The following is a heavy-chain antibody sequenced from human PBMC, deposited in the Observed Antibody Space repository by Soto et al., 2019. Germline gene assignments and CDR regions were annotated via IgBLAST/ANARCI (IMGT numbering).Heavy chain of an antibody. J-gene: IGHJ4*02. V-gene: IGHV1-69*08. CDR1: GGTFSSYT. D-gene: IGHD3-22*01. CDR2: IIPILGIA. CDR3: EREGGDSSGYYQ. Sequence: QVQLVQSGAEVKKPGSSVKVSCKASGGTFSSYTISWVRQAPGQGREWMGRIIPILGIANYAQKFQGRVAIPADKSTSTAYMELSSLRSEDTAVYYCEREGGDSSGYYQWGQGTLVTVSS.